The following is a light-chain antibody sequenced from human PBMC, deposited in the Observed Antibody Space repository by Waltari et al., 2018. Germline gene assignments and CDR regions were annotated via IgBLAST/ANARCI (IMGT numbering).Light chain of an antibody. J-gene: IGKJ4*01. CDR1: ESVKNN. Sequence: DIQMTQSPSTLSASVGDRITISCRARESVKNNLAWYRQKQGKAPEVRIHKASRLESGVPSRFSGSGFGTEFTLTISSLQPDDVAIYYCQQYNIDNVTFGGGTKVEIK. CDR2: KAS. V-gene: IGKV1-5*03. CDR3: QQYNIDNVT.